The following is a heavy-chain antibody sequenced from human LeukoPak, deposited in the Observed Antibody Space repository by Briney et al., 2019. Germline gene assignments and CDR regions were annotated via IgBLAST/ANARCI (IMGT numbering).Heavy chain of an antibody. CDR1: GGSFSGYY. CDR2: INHSGST. CDR3: ARVSTSDAFDI. D-gene: IGHD2-2*01. Sequence: PSETLSLTCAVYGGSFSGYYWSWIRQPPGKGLEWIGEINHSGSTNYNPSLKSRVTISVDTSKNRFSLKLSSVTAADTAVYYCARVSTSDAFDIWGQGTMVTVSS. J-gene: IGHJ3*02. V-gene: IGHV4-34*01.